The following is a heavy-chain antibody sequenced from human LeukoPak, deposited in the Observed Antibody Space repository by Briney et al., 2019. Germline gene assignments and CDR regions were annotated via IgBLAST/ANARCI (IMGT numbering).Heavy chain of an antibody. Sequence: GGSLRLSCAASGFTFSSYAMSWVRQAPGKGLEWVSGISNSGGSTYYADSVKGRFTISRDNSKNTLYLQMNSLRAEDTAVYYCAEYYYYDSSGYQQYYFDYWGQGTLVTVSS. D-gene: IGHD3-22*01. CDR2: ISNSGGST. V-gene: IGHV3-23*01. CDR3: AEYYYYDSSGYQQYYFDY. CDR1: GFTFSSYA. J-gene: IGHJ4*02.